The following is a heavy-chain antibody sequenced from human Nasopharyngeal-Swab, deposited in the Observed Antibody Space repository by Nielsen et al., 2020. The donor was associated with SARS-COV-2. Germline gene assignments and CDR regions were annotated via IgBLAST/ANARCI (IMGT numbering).Heavy chain of an antibody. CDR2: IRSKVNSYAT. D-gene: IGHD1-26*01. CDR1: GFSFSVSS. CDR3: ARVNPISGSYYDAIDI. J-gene: IGHJ3*02. Sequence: GGSLRLSCAASGFSFSVSSLNWVRQASGKGLEWVSRIRSKVNSYATTYGVSVKGRFTISRDDSKNTAYLQMNSLKTEDTAVYYCARVNPISGSYYDAIDIWGQGTMVTVSS. V-gene: IGHV3-73*01.